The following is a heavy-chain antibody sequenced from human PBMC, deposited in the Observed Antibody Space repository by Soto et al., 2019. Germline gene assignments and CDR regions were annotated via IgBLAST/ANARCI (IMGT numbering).Heavy chain of an antibody. D-gene: IGHD2-8*01. CDR2: ISGYNGDT. CDR3: AKNGQPPYYYYGLDV. CDR1: GYTFTRYG. J-gene: IGHJ6*02. V-gene: IGHV1-18*01. Sequence: QGHLVQSGAEVKNPGASVKVSCKASGYTFTRYGISWVRQAPGQGLEWMGWISGYNGDTNYAQNLQDRVTMTIDTSTNTAYMELRSLTSDDTAVYYCAKNGQPPYYYYGLDVWGQGTTVTVSS.